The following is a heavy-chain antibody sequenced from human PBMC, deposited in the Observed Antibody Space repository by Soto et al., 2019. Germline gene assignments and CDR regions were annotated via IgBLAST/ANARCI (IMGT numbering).Heavy chain of an antibody. V-gene: IGHV5-10-1*01. CDR1: GYSFTSYW. J-gene: IGHJ6*04. D-gene: IGHD3-3*01. Sequence: GESLKISCKGSGYSFTSYWISWVRQMPGKGLEWMGRIDPSDSYTNYSPSFQGHVTISADKSISTAYPQWSSLKASDTAMYYCARGFVPYYYYGMDVWGKGTTVTVSS. CDR3: ARGFVPYYYYGMDV. CDR2: IDPSDSYT.